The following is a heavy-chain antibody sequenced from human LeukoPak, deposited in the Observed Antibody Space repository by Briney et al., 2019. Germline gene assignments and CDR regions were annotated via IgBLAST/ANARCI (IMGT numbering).Heavy chain of an antibody. CDR1: GYSVTELS. V-gene: IGHV1-24*01. J-gene: IGHJ4*02. Sequence: ASVRVSCKVSGYSVTELSMQWVRQAPGKGRECLGGFDPEEAKMVYAQKFQGRVTMTEDTSTDTAYMVLRGLTSEDTAVYYCATRSGDFWSGYVDWGQGSLVAVSS. CDR2: FDPEEAKM. CDR3: ATRSGDFWSGYVD. D-gene: IGHD3-3*01.